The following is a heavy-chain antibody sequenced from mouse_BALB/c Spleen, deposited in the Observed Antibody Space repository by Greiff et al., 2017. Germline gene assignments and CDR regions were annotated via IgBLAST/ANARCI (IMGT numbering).Heavy chain of an antibody. CDR3: AIIYYGNYAYFDY. J-gene: IGHJ2*01. CDR2: ISYSGST. CDR1: GYSITSDYA. Sequence: EVKLEESGPGLVKPSQSLSLTCTVTGYSITSDYAWNWIRQFPGNKLEWIGYISYSGSTSYNPSLKSRISITRDTSKNQFFLQLNSVTTEDTATYYCAIIYYGNYAYFDYWGQGTTLTVSS. D-gene: IGHD2-1*01. V-gene: IGHV3-2*02.